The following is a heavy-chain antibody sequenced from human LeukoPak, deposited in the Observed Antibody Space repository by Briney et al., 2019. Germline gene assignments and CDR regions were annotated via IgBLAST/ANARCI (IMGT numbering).Heavy chain of an antibody. V-gene: IGHV3-64*01. J-gene: IGHJ4*02. D-gene: IGHD7-27*01. CDR2: INNNGDRT. CDR3: AKVRSINHLGYLDS. CDR1: GFTFSTYP. Sequence: PGGSLRLSCAASGFTFSTYPMYWVRQAPGRGPEYVSGINNNGDRTYYAKSVKGRFTISRDNSKNTLYLQVGSLRVEDTAVYYCAKVRSINHLGYLDSWGQGTLVTVSS.